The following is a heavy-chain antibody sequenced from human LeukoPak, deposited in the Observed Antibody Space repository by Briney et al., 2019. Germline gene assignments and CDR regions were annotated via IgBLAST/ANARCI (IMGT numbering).Heavy chain of an antibody. V-gene: IGHV4-34*01. CDR3: ARQTYCTNGVCYRGLDNWFDP. CDR1: GGSFSGYY. J-gene: IGHJ5*02. CDR2: INHSGST. Sequence: SETLSLTCAVYGGSFSGYYWSWIRQPPGKGLEWIGEINHSGSTNYNPSLKSRVTISVDTSKNQFSLKLSSVTAADTAVYYCARQTYCTNGVCYRGLDNWFDPWGQGTLVTVSS. D-gene: IGHD2-8*01.